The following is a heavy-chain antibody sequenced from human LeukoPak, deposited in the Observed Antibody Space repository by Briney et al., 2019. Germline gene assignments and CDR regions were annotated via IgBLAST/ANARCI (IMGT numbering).Heavy chain of an antibody. J-gene: IGHJ4*02. CDR3: ARGGELLWFGDLWRGGFDY. CDR2: INHSGST. D-gene: IGHD3-10*01. Sequence: PSETLPLTYAVYGGSFSGYYWSWIRQPPGKGLEWIGEINHSGSTNYNPSLKSRVTISVDTSKNQFSLKLSSVTAADTAVYYCARGGELLWFGDLWRGGFDYWGQGTLVTVSS. V-gene: IGHV4-34*01. CDR1: GGSFSGYY.